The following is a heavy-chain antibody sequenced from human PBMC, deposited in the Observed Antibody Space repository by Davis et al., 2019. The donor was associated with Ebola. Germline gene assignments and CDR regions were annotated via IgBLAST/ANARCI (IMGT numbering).Heavy chain of an antibody. Sequence: GESLKISCAASGFTFSDYYMSWIRQAPGKGLEWVSYISSSGSTIYYADSVKGRFTISRDNAKNSLYLQMNSLRAEDTAVYYCARGTSHSSSPDYWGQGTLVTVSS. D-gene: IGHD6-6*01. CDR1: GFTFSDYY. CDR2: ISSSGSTI. CDR3: ARGTSHSSSPDY. J-gene: IGHJ4*02. V-gene: IGHV3-11*04.